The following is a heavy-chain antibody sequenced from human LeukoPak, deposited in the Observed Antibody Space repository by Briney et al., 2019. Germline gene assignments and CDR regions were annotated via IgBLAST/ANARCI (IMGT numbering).Heavy chain of an antibody. Sequence: GGSLRLSCAASGFTFDDYGMSWVRQPPGKGLEWVSGINWNGDSTGYADSVKGRFTISRDNAKNSLYVQMNSLRAEDTALYYCARGGYYDNSGSADYWGQGTLVTVSS. CDR3: ARGGYYDNSGSADY. J-gene: IGHJ4*02. CDR2: INWNGDST. V-gene: IGHV3-20*04. D-gene: IGHD3-22*01. CDR1: GFTFDDYG.